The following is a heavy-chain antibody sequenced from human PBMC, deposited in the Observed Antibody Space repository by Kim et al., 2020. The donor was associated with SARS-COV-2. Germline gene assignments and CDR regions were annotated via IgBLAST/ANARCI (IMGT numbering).Heavy chain of an antibody. D-gene: IGHD1-26*01. J-gene: IGHJ4*02. CDR3: ARGQGGSYLGSPEVRYFDY. Sequence: SETLSLTCAVYGGSFSGYYWSWIRQPPGKGLEWIGEINHSGSTNYNPSLKSRVTISVDTSKNQFSLKLSSVTAADTAVYYCARGQGGSYLGSPEVRYFDYWGQGTLVTVSS. CDR1: GGSFSGYY. CDR2: INHSGST. V-gene: IGHV4-34*01.